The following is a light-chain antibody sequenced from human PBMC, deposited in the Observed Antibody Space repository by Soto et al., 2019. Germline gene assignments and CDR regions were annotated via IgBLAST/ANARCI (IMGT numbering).Light chain of an antibody. V-gene: IGKV3-20*01. Sequence: EIVLTQSPDTLSLSPGERATLSCRASRSFSSSYLAWYQQKPGQAPRLLIYASSTRATGISDRFSGRGSGTDFTLTISRLEPEDFAVYYCQQYGPSPPYTFGRGAKLEIK. CDR3: QQYGPSPPYT. CDR2: ASS. J-gene: IGKJ2*01. CDR1: RSFSSSY.